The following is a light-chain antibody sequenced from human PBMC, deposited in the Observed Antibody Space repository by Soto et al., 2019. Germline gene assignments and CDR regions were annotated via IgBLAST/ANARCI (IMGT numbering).Light chain of an antibody. CDR1: QSINSF. CDR3: QQYGGSPRT. V-gene: IGKV3-20*01. Sequence: LTQSPSFLSASIGDRVTITCRASQSINSFLAWYQQRRGQAPRLLIHGASNRATGIPDRFSGSGSGPDFTLTISRLEPEDFAVYYCQQYGGSPRTFGQGTKVDIK. J-gene: IGKJ1*01. CDR2: GAS.